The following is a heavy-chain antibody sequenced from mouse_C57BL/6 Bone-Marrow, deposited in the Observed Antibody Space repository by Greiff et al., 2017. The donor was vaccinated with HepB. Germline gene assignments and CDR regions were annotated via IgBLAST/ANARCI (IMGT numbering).Heavy chain of an antibody. CDR3: ARSGDNYSYYFDY. CDR1: GYTFTSYW. CDR2: IDPSDSYT. Sequence: VQLQQPGAELVRPGTSVKLSCKASGYTFTSYWMHWVKQRPGQGLEWIGVIDPSDSYTNYNQKLKGKATLTVDTSSNTACMQLSSLRSEDYAVLYCARSGDNYSYYFDYWGQGTTLTVSS. V-gene: IGHV1-59*01. D-gene: IGHD1-3*01. J-gene: IGHJ2*01.